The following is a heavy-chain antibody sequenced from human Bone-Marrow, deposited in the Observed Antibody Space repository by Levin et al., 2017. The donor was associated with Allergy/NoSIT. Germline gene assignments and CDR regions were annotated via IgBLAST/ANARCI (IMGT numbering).Heavy chain of an antibody. CDR1: GASISYGYY. CDR3: ARDPAFDYNESTGNFDP. V-gene: IGHV4-38-2*02. D-gene: IGHD3-22*01. J-gene: IGHJ5*02. Sequence: GSLRLSCAVSGASISYGYYWGWIRQPPGKGLEWVGSISYGGKTYYNPSLKSRVTISSDTSKNQFYLKLTSVSAADTAVYYCARDPAFDYNESTGNFDPWGQGTLVTVSS. CDR2: ISYGGKT.